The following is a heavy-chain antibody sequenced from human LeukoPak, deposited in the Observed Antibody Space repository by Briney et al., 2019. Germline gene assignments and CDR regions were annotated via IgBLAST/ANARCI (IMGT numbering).Heavy chain of an antibody. CDR2: MNPNSGNT. CDR3: AMAAYDSSGWNDY. Sequence: ASVKVSCKASGYTFTSYGISWVRQATGQGLEWMGWMNPNSGNTGYAQKFQGRVTMTRNTSISTAYMELSSLRSEDTAVYYCAMAAYDSSGWNDYWGQGTLVTVSS. V-gene: IGHV1-8*02. CDR1: GYTFTSYG. J-gene: IGHJ4*02. D-gene: IGHD3-22*01.